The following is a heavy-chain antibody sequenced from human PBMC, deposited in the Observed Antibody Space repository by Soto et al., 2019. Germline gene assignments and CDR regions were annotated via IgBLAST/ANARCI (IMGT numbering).Heavy chain of an antibody. CDR2: ISIRSTT. J-gene: IGHJ4*02. D-gene: IGHD1-26*01. V-gene: IGHV3-23*01. CDR1: GFNFSDYA. Sequence: GGSLRLSCAASGFNFSDYAMSWVRQAPGKGLEWVSTISIRSTTFYTDSAKGRFTISRDNSKNTLYLQMNSLSAEDTAVFYCAKAQGIGSSPFDFWGQGTLVTVSS. CDR3: AKAQGIGSSPFDF.